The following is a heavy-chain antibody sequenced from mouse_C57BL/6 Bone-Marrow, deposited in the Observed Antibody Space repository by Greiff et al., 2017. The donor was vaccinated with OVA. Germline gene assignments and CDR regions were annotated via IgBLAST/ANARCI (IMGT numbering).Heavy chain of an antibody. CDR1: GYTFTSYW. J-gene: IGHJ2*01. D-gene: IGHD1-1*01. V-gene: IGHV1-55*01. CDR2: IYPGSGST. Sequence: QVQLQQPGAELVKPGASVKMSCKASGYTFTSYWITWVKQRPGQGLEWIGDIYPGSGSTNYNEKFKSKATLTVDTSSSTAYMQLSSLTSEDSAVYYCARGRGITTVVAEDWYFDYWGQGTTLTVSS. CDR3: ARGRGITTVVAEDWYFDY.